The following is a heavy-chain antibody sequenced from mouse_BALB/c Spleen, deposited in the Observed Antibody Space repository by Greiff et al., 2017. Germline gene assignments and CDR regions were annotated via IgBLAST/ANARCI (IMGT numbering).Heavy chain of an antibody. Sequence: ESGPGLVKPSQSLSLTCTVTGYSITSDYAWNWIRQFPGNKLEWMGYISYSGSTSYNPSLKSRISITRDTSKNQFFLQLNSVTTEDTATYYCARSPYYGNGDYWGQGTSVTVSS. V-gene: IGHV3-2*02. CDR1: GYSITSDYA. D-gene: IGHD2-10*01. CDR2: ISYSGST. CDR3: ARSPYYGNGDY. J-gene: IGHJ4*01.